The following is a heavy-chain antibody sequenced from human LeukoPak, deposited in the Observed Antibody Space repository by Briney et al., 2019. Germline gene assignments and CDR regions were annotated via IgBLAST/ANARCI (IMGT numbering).Heavy chain of an antibody. Sequence: SETLSLTCAVYGGSFSGYYWSWIRQPPGKGLEWIGEINHSGSTNYNPSLKSRVTISVDTSKNRFSLKLSSVTAADTAVYYCARFRAVSTSGYDYWGQGTLVTVSS. CDR1: GGSFSGYY. CDR2: INHSGST. D-gene: IGHD2-8*01. CDR3: ARFRAVSTSGYDY. V-gene: IGHV4-34*01. J-gene: IGHJ4*02.